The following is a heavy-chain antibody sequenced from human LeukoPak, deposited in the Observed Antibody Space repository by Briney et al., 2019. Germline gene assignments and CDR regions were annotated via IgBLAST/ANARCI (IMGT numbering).Heavy chain of an antibody. CDR2: LSGSGDRT. CDR3: AKDSSGWHPYYFDY. V-gene: IGHV3-23*01. CDR1: GFTFNTYD. J-gene: IGHJ4*02. D-gene: IGHD6-19*01. Sequence: GGTLRLSCAASGFTFNTYDMSWVCQSPVKGLEWVSGLSGSGDRTYYTDSVKGRFTISRDNSKNTLYLQINSLRAEDTAVYYCAKDSSGWHPYYFDYWGQGTLVTVSS.